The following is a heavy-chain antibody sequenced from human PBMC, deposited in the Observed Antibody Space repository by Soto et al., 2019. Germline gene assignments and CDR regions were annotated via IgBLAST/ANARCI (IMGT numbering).Heavy chain of an antibody. CDR2: IHPSGGST. CDR1: GYTFTSYY. V-gene: IGHV1-46*01. CDR3: ARAAEYYDFWSGPQHYYFDY. Sequence: ASVKVFCKASGYTFTSYYMHWVRQDPGQGLEWMGLIHPSGGSTSYAQKFQGRVTMTRDTSTSTVYMELSSLRSEDTAVYYCARAAEYYDFWSGPQHYYFDYWGQGTLVTVSS. D-gene: IGHD3-3*01. J-gene: IGHJ4*02.